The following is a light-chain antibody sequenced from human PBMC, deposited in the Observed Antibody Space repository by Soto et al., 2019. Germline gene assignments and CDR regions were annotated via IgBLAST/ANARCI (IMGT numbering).Light chain of an antibody. V-gene: IGKV3-11*01. CDR2: DAS. CDR3: QQRSNWPLT. J-gene: IGKJ3*01. CDR1: QSVSSY. Sequence: EIVLTQSPATLSLSPGERDTLSCRASQSVSSYLAWYQQKPGQAPRLLIYDASHRATGIPARFSGSGSGTDFTLTISSLEPEDFAVYYCQQRSNWPLTFGPGTKVDIK.